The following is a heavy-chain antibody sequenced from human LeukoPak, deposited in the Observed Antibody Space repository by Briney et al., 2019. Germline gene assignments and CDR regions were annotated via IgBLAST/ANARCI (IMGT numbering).Heavy chain of an antibody. V-gene: IGHV3-53*01. CDR1: GFTVSSHY. CDR3: AKGGGWLYYFDY. CDR2: ICGGGTT. Sequence: GGSLRLSCAASGFTVSSHYMSWVRRAPGKGLEWVSLICGGGTTYYADSVKGRFTISRDNSKNTVYLQMNSLRTEDTAVYYCAKGGGWLYYFDYWGQGTLVTVSS. J-gene: IGHJ4*02. D-gene: IGHD6-19*01.